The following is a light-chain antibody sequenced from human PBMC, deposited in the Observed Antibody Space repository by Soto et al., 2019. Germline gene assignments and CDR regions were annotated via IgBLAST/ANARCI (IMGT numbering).Light chain of an antibody. CDR3: QQYGSSPT. CDR1: QSISFN. J-gene: IGKJ1*01. Sequence: EIVLTQSPGTLSLSPGERVTLSCRASQSISFNLAWYQQKPGQAPRLLIYGASSRATGIPDRFSGSGSGTDFTLTISRLEPEDFAVYYCQQYGSSPTFGQGTKVDIK. V-gene: IGKV3-20*01. CDR2: GAS.